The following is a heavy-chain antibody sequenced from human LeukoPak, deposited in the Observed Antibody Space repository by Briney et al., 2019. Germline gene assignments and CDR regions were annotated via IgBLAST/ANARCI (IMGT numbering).Heavy chain of an antibody. CDR1: GFTFSSYA. V-gene: IGHV3-30-3*01. D-gene: IGHD1-14*01. Sequence: GGSLRLSCAASGFTFSSYAMHWVRQAPGKGLEWVAVISYDGSNKYYADSVKGRFTISRDNSKNTLYLQMNSLRAEDTAVYYSASTWAAGRFDYWGQGTLVTVSS. J-gene: IGHJ4*02. CDR3: ASTWAAGRFDY. CDR2: ISYDGSNK.